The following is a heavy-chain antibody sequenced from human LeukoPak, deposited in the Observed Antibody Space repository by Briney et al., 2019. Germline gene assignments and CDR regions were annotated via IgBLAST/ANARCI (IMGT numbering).Heavy chain of an antibody. CDR2: IIPIFGTA. Sequence: GASVKVSCKASGGTSSSYAISWVRQAPGQGLEWMGGIIPIFGTANYAQKFQGRVTITADKSTSTAYMELSSLRSEDTAVYYCARPTEGGWPTSLDYWGQGTLVTVSS. J-gene: IGHJ4*02. V-gene: IGHV1-69*06. CDR1: GGTSSSYA. CDR3: ARPTEGGWPTSLDY. D-gene: IGHD6-19*01.